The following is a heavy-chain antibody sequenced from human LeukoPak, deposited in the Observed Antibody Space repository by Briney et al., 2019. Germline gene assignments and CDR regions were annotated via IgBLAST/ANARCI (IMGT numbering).Heavy chain of an antibody. CDR3: ARRYDFWSGHLSQGAFDI. D-gene: IGHD3-3*01. J-gene: IGHJ3*02. CDR1: GGSISSSNW. Sequence: PSGTLSLTCAVSGGSISSSNWWRGVRPPPGKGLEWIGEIYHSGSTNYNPSLKSRVTISVDKSKNQFSLKLSSVTAADTAVYYCARRYDFWSGHLSQGAFDIWGQGTMVTVSS. CDR2: IYHSGST. V-gene: IGHV4-4*02.